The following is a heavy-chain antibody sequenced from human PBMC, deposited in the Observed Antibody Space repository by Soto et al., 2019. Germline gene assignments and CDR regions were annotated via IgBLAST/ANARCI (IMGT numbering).Heavy chain of an antibody. D-gene: IGHD3-3*01. J-gene: IGHJ6*02. CDR2: ISGSGGST. Sequence: GGSLRLSCAASGFTFSSYAMNWVRQAPGKGLEWVSIISGSGGSTYYADSVKGRFTISRDNSKNTLYLQMNSLRAEDTAVYYCAKVLYYDFWSGPTYGMDVWGQGTTVTVSS. CDR1: GFTFSSYA. V-gene: IGHV3-23*01. CDR3: AKVLYYDFWSGPTYGMDV.